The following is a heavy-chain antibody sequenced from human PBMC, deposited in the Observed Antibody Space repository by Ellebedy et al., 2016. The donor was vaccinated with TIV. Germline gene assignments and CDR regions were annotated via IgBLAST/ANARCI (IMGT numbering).Heavy chain of an antibody. CDR2: ISTRHGST. Sequence: ASVKVSXXASGYTFTSYGITWVRQAPGQGLEWMGWISTRHGSTNYAQNFQGRVTMTADASTSTVYMELRNLRSDDTAVYFCARVPSSQNWFDPWGQGTLVTVSS. J-gene: IGHJ5*02. CDR1: GYTFTSYG. CDR3: ARVPSSQNWFDP. V-gene: IGHV1-18*01.